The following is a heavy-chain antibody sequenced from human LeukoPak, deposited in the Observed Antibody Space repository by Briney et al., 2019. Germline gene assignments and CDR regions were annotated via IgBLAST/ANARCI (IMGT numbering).Heavy chain of an antibody. J-gene: IGHJ4*02. V-gene: IGHV4-4*02. Sequence: SGTLSLTCAVSGGSISSSNWWSWVRQPPGKGLEWIGKIYHSGRTNYNPSLRSRATLSVDKSKNQFSLKLSSVTAADTAVYYCARDSGTRGSHDSGGQGTLVTVSS. CDR2: IYHSGRT. D-gene: IGHD3-10*01. CDR1: GGSISSSNW. CDR3: ARDSGTRGSHDS.